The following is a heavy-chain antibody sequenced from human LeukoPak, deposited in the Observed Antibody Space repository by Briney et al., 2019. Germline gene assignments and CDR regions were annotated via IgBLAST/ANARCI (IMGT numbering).Heavy chain of an antibody. CDR2: INHSGST. D-gene: IGHD3-10*02. Sequence: TSETLSLTCAVYGGSFSGYYWSWIRQPPGKGLEWIGEINHSGSTNYNPSLKSRVTISVDTSKNQFSLKLSSVTAADTAVYYCARDSMFEGAFDIWGQGTMVTVSS. V-gene: IGHV4-34*01. CDR3: ARDSMFEGAFDI. J-gene: IGHJ3*02. CDR1: GGSFSGYY.